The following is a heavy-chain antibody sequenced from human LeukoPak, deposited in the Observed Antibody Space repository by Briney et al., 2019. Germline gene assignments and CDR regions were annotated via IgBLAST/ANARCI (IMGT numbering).Heavy chain of an antibody. CDR2: IYSSGST. D-gene: IGHD3-3*02. J-gene: IGHJ4*02. CDR1: GFTVSSTY. V-gene: IGHV3-53*01. CDR3: ARDSSSFPNYFDF. Sequence: PGGSLRLSCAASGFTVSSTYMSWVRQAPGQGLEWVSLIYSSGSTFYADSVQGRFTVYRDNSKNTLYLQMNSLRAEDTAMYYCARDSSSFPNYFDFWGQGTLVTVSS.